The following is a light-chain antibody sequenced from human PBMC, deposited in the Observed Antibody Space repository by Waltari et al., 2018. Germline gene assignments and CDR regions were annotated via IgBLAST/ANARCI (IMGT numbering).Light chain of an antibody. CDR1: SSNIGAGHD. V-gene: IGLV1-40*01. CDR2: GNT. CDR3: QSFDSNVRGGVV. Sequence: QSILTQPTSVSGAPGQRVTISCTGSSSNIGAGHDVHWYQVFPGTAPKLLIYGNTKRPSGVPDRFSGSKSGSSSSLAINGLQAEDEADYYCQSFDSNVRGGVVFGGGTKVTVL. J-gene: IGLJ3*02.